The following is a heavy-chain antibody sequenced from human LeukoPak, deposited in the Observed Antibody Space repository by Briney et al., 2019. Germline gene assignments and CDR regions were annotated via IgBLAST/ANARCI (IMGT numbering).Heavy chain of an antibody. Sequence: SETLSLTCTVSGGSISSYYWSWIRQSPGKGLEWIGYIYYSGSTNYNPSLKSRVTISVDTSKNQFSLKLSSVTAADTAVYYCARAEDTAMVIDYWGQGTLVTVSS. D-gene: IGHD5-18*01. J-gene: IGHJ4*02. CDR3: ARAEDTAMVIDY. CDR2: IYYSGST. V-gene: IGHV4-59*01. CDR1: GGSISSYY.